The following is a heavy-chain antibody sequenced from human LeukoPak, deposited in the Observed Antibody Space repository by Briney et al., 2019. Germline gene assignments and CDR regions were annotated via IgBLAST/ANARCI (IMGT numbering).Heavy chain of an antibody. Sequence: GALRLSCAASGFTFDDYTMHWVRQAPGKGLEWVSPISWDGGSTYYADSVKGRFTISRDNSKNSLYLQMNSLRTEDTALYYCAKGSSIAARLFDYWGQGTLVTVSS. CDR3: AKGSSIAARLFDY. D-gene: IGHD6-6*01. J-gene: IGHJ4*02. CDR1: GFTFDDYT. CDR2: ISWDGGST. V-gene: IGHV3-43*01.